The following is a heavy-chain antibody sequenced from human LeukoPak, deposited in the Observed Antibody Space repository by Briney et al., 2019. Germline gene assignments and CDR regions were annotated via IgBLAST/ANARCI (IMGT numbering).Heavy chain of an antibody. V-gene: IGHV3-21*01. J-gene: IGHJ4*02. D-gene: IGHD6-13*01. CDR2: ISSSSSYI. CDR1: GFTFSSYS. CDR3: ARDRGIAAAGRSNYFDY. Sequence: RGGSMRLSCAASGFTFSSYSMNWVRQAPGKGLEWVSSISSSSSYIYYADSVKGRFTISRDNAKNSLYLQMNSLRAEDTAVYYCARDRGIAAAGRSNYFDYWGQGTLVTVSS.